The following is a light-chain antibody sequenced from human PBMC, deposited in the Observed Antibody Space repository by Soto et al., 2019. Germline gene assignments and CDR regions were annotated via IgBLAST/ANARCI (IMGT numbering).Light chain of an antibody. CDR3: QKSYSIPYT. J-gene: IGKJ2*01. Sequence: DIQMTQSPSSLSASVGDSVTITCRASQSISAYLNWYQQKPGKAPKLLIFGASNLQSGVPSRFSGSGSGTDFTLTISSLQPEDFATYYCQKSYSIPYTFGQGTKLEI. CDR2: GAS. CDR1: QSISAY. V-gene: IGKV1-39*01.